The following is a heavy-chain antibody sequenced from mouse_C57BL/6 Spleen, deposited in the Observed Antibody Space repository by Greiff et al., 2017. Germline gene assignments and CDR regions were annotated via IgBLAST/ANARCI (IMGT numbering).Heavy chain of an antibody. CDR3: ARSGGLRDAMDY. J-gene: IGHJ4*01. D-gene: IGHD2-4*01. CDR2: INPSNGGT. Sequence: VQLQQPGTELVKPGASVKLTCKASGYTFTSYWMHWVKQRPGQGLEWIGNINPSNGGTNYNEKFKSKATLTVDKSSSTAYMQLSSLTSEDSAVYYCARSGGLRDAMDYWGQGTSVTVSS. CDR1: GYTFTSYW. V-gene: IGHV1-53*01.